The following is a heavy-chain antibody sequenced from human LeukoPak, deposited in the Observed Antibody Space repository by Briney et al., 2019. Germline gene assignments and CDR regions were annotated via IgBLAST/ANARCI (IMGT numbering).Heavy chain of an antibody. V-gene: IGHV3-21*04. CDR2: ISSGSNYI. Sequence: PGGSLRLSCAASGFTFSRYTMNWVRQAPGKGLEWVSSISSGSNYIYYADSLKGRFTISRDDARNSLYLQVNSLRAEDTAVYYCTRHGVGDYVSAWGQGTLVTVSS. D-gene: IGHD4-17*01. CDR1: GFTFSRYT. J-gene: IGHJ5*02. CDR3: TRHGVGDYVSA.